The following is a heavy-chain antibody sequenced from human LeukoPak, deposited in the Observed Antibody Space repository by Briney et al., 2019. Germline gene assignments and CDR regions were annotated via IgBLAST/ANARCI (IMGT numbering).Heavy chain of an antibody. CDR3: ARGIGQYSGFIYNWFDP. Sequence: PSETLSLTCAVYGGSFSGYYWSWIRQPPGKGLEWIGEINHSGSTNYNPSLKSRVTISVDTSKNQFSLKLSSVTAADTAVYYCARGIGQYSGFIYNWFDPWGQGTLVTVSS. CDR2: INHSGST. V-gene: IGHV4-34*01. D-gene: IGHD5-12*01. J-gene: IGHJ5*02. CDR1: GGSFSGYY.